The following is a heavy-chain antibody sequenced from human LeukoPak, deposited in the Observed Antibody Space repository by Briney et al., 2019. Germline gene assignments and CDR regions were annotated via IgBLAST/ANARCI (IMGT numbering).Heavy chain of an antibody. Sequence: SETLSLTCTVSGVSVSNHYWSWLRQPPGKGLEWIGWFYYSGGTYFNPSLGSRVTISADTSRNHLSLTLRSLTAADTAVYYCARHSSGWHFDSWGQGALVTVSS. CDR1: GVSVSNHY. J-gene: IGHJ4*02. D-gene: IGHD6-19*01. CDR3: ARHSSGWHFDS. V-gene: IGHV4-59*02. CDR2: FYYSGGT.